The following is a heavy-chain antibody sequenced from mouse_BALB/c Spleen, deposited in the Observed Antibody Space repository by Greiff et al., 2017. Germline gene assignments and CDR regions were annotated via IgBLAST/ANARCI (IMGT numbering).Heavy chain of an antibody. J-gene: IGHJ2*01. V-gene: IGHV5-6*01. Sequence: EVHLVESGGDLVKPGGSLKLSCAASGFTFSSYGMSWVRQTPDKRLEWVATISSGGSYTYYPDSVKGRFTISRDNAKNTLYLQMSSMKSEDTAMYYCARHASYGNYFDYWGQGTTLTVSS. CDR1: GFTFSSYG. D-gene: IGHD2-10*01. CDR3: ARHASYGNYFDY. CDR2: ISSGGSYT.